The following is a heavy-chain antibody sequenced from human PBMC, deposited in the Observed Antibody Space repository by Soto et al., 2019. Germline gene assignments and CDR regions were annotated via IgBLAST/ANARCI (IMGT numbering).Heavy chain of an antibody. CDR1: GGTFSSYA. CDR3: ARSITGTVSYYYGMDV. CDR2: IIPIFGTA. D-gene: IGHD1-20*01. Sequence: QVQLVQSGAEVKKPGSSVKVSCKASGGTFSSYAISWVRQAPGQGLEWMGGIIPIFGTANYAQKFQGRVTITADESTSTPSMELSSLRSEDTAVYYCARSITGTVSYYYGMDVWGQGTTVTVSS. V-gene: IGHV1-69*12. J-gene: IGHJ6*02.